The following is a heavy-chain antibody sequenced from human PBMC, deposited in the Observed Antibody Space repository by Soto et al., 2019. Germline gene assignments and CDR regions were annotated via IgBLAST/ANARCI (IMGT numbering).Heavy chain of an antibody. J-gene: IGHJ3*02. CDR1: GGSISSGDYY. V-gene: IGHV4-30-4*01. Sequence: QVQLQESGPGLVKPSQTLSLTCTVSGGSISSGDYYWSWIRQPPGKGLEWIGYIYYSGSTYYNPSPKSRVTISVDTSKNQFSLKLSSVTAADTAVYYCAREADIVAGTTLSPGAFDIWGQGTMVTVSS. CDR3: AREADIVAGTTLSPGAFDI. D-gene: IGHD1-1*01. CDR2: IYYSGST.